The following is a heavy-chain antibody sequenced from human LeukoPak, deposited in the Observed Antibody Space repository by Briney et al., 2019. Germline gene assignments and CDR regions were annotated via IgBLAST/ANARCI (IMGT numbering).Heavy chain of an antibody. CDR2: FDPEDGET. Sequence: ASVKVSCKVSGYTLTELSMHWVRQAPGKGLEWMGGFDPEDGETIHAQKFQGRVTMTEDTSTDTAYMELSSLRSEDTAVYYCATAQVSGFGENPYYFDYWGQGTLVTVSS. J-gene: IGHJ4*02. V-gene: IGHV1-24*01. D-gene: IGHD3-10*01. CDR3: ATAQVSGFGENPYYFDY. CDR1: GYTLTELS.